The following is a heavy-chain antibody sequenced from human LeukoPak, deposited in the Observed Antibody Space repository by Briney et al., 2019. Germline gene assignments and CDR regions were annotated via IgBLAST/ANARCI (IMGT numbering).Heavy chain of an antibody. CDR3: ARRLKPYDFWSGYFAY. J-gene: IGHJ4*02. CDR1: GGSFSGYY. D-gene: IGHD3-3*01. Sequence: SETLSLTCAVYGGSFSGYYWSWIRQPPGKGLEWTGEINHSGSTNYNPSLESRVTISVDTSKNQFSLKLSSVTGADTAVYYCARRLKPYDFWSGYFAYWGQGTLVTVSS. CDR2: INHSGST. V-gene: IGHV4-34*01.